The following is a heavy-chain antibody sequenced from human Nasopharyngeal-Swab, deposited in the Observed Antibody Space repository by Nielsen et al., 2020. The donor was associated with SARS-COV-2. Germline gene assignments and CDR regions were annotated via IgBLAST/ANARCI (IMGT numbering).Heavy chain of an antibody. CDR2: FDPEDGEK. Sequence: ASVKVSCKVSGYTLPEVAIHWVRQAPGKGPEWMGGFDPEDGEKIYAQKFQGRVTITVHSSTDTAYMELRSLRSEDTATYYCAAQLWSFWFDYWGQGTRSPSPQ. CDR3: AAQLWSFWFDY. D-gene: IGHD3-10*01. V-gene: IGHV1-24*01. CDR1: GYTLPEVA. J-gene: IGHJ4*02.